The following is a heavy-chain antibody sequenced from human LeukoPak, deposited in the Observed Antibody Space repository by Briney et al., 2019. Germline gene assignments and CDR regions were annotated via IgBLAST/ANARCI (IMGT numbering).Heavy chain of an antibody. V-gene: IGHV4-38-2*02. CDR1: GYSISGGYY. CDR3: ARMGVSYYDSSTYYPIAFDV. J-gene: IGHJ3*01. CDR2: IFHSGSI. Sequence: SETLSLTCTVSGYSISGGYYWGWIRQSPGKGLEWIATIFHSGSIYYNPSLKSRVTLSVDTSKNQFSLKLNSVTAADTAVYYCARMGVSYYDSSTYYPIAFDVWGQGTMVTVSS. D-gene: IGHD3-22*01.